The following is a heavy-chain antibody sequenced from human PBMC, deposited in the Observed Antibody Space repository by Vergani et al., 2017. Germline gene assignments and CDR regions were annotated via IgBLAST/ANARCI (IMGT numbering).Heavy chain of an antibody. CDR3: ARDLGDGSVSYYNWVDP. V-gene: IGHV1-2*02. CDR2: INPNSGGT. CDR1: GYTFTGYY. Sequence: QVQLVQSGAEVKKPGASVKVSCKASGYTFTGYYMHWVRQAPGQGLEWMGWINPNSGGTNYAQKFQGRVTMTRDTSISTAYMELSRLRSDDTAVYYCARDLGDGSVSYYNWVDPWGQGTLVTVSS. J-gene: IGHJ5*02. D-gene: IGHD3-10*01.